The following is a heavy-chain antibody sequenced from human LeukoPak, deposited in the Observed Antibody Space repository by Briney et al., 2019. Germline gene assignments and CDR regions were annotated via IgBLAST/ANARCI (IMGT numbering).Heavy chain of an antibody. D-gene: IGHD2-15*01. J-gene: IGHJ4*02. Sequence: GGSLRLSCAASGFAFSDFWMSWVRQAPGKGLEWVANIRYDGNAKNYVPSVRGRFTISRDNAKNSLYLQMNSLTVEDTAVYYCATSHDSAGNDWGQGTLVTVSS. CDR2: IRYDGNAK. CDR1: GFAFSDFW. CDR3: ATSHDSAGND. V-gene: IGHV3-7*01.